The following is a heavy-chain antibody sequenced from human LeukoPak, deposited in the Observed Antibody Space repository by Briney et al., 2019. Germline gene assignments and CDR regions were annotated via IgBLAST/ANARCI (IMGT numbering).Heavy chain of an antibody. J-gene: IGHJ4*02. CDR3: AASGRESDDY. Sequence: PSETLSLTCTVSGGSISSGGYYWSWIRQPAGKGLEWIGRIYTSGSTNYNPSLKSRVTMSVDTSKNQFSLKLSSVTAADTAVYYCAASGRESDDYWGQGTLVTVSS. CDR1: GGSISSGGYY. V-gene: IGHV4-61*02. CDR2: IYTSGST.